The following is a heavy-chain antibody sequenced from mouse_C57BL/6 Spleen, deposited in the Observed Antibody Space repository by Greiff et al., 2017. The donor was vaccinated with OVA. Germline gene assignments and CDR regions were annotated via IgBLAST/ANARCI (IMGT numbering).Heavy chain of an antibody. V-gene: IGHV1-26*01. CDR3: AIYYDYDEGYAMDY. CDR1: GYTFTDYY. D-gene: IGHD2-4*01. Sequence: VQLQQSGPELVKPGASVKISCKASGYTFTDYYMNWVKQSHGKSLEWIGDINPNNGGTSYNQKFKGKATLTVDKSSSTAYMELRSLTSEDSAVYYCAIYYDYDEGYAMDYWGQGTSVTVSS. CDR2: INPNNGGT. J-gene: IGHJ4*01.